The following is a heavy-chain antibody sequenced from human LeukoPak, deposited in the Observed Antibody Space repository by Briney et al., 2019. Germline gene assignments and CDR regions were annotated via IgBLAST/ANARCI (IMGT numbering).Heavy chain of an antibody. CDR1: GFTFSSYA. V-gene: IGHV3-30-3*01. D-gene: IGHD6-13*01. J-gene: IGHJ6*02. Sequence: GGSLRLSCAASGFTFSSYAMHWVRQAPGKGLEWVAVISYDGSNKYYADSVKGRFTISRDNSKNTLYLQMNSLRAEDTAVYYCARDHSSSWYPDYYYYYGMDVWGQGTTVTVSS. CDR2: ISYDGSNK. CDR3: ARDHSSSWYPDYYYYYGMDV.